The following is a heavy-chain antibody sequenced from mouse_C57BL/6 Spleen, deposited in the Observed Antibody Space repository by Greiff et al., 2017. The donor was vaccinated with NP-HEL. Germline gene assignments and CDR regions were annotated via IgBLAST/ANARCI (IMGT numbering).Heavy chain of an antibody. V-gene: IGHV1-82*01. CDR2: IYPADGDT. Sequence: QVQLQQSGPELVKPGASVKMSCKASGYTFSSYWMHWVKQRPGQGLEWIGPIYPADGDTNYNGKFKGKATLTADKSSSTAYMQLSSLTSEDSAVYCCASEGGLGRDASDFDYWGQGTTVTVSS. D-gene: IGHD2-4*01. CDR3: ASEGGLGRDASDFDY. J-gene: IGHJ2*01. CDR1: GYTFSSYW.